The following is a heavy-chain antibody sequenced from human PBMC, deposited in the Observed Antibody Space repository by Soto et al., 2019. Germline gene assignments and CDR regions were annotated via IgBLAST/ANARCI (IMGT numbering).Heavy chain of an antibody. CDR3: ARDLVPIWNYDGLAPGAQHWFDP. D-gene: IGHD1-7*01. CDR2: ITPSSGST. V-gene: IGHV1-46*02. CDR1: GYTFNNYF. Sequence: QVQLVQSGAEVRKPGASVKVSCKASGYTFNNYFMHWVRQAPAQGLEWMGVITPSSGSTTYAQRFQGRLTMTRDTSTSTVYMELRSLRSEDTAVFFCARDLVPIWNYDGLAPGAQHWFDPWGQGTLVTVSS. J-gene: IGHJ5*02.